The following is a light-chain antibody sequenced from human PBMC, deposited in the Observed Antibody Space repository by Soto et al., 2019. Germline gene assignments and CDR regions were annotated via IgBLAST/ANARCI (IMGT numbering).Light chain of an antibody. CDR2: RAS. CDR3: RQCSDWPLT. V-gene: IGKV3-15*01. Sequence: IVMTQSPDTLSVSPGERATLSCRASQTISSNVAWYQQKPGQAPRLLIYRASTRATGIPARFSGSGSGTEFTLTISSLQSEDFAVYYCRQCSDWPLTFGGGTKVEIK. CDR1: QTISSN. J-gene: IGKJ4*01.